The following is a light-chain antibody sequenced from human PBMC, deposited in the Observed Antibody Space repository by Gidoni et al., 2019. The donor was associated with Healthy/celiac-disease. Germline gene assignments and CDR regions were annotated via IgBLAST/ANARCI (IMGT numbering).Light chain of an antibody. CDR1: QSVSSN. CDR3: QQYNNWPPLT. V-gene: IGKV3-15*01. Sequence: EIVMTQSPATLSVSPGERATLSCRASQSVSSNLAWYQQKPGASTRATGIPARFSGSGSGTEFTLTISSLQSEDFAVYYCQQYNNWPPLTFGGXTKVEIK. J-gene: IGKJ4*01. CDR2: AS.